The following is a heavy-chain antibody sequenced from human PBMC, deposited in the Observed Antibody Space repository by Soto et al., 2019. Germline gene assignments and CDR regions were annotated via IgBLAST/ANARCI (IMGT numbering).Heavy chain of an antibody. J-gene: IGHJ6*02. CDR2: IIPIFGTA. D-gene: IGHD5-18*01. Sequence: SVKVSCKASGGTFSSYAISWVGQAPGQVLEWMGGIIPIFGTANYAQKFQGRVTITADESTSTAYMELSSLRSEDTAVYYCNTAMATDGMEVWGQGTTVTVSS. V-gene: IGHV1-69*13. CDR1: GGTFSSYA. CDR3: NTAMATDGMEV.